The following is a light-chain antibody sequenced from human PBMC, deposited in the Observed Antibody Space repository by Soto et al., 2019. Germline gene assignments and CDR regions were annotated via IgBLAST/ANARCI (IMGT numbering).Light chain of an antibody. V-gene: IGKV3-20*01. CDR2: AAS. CDR3: QQYGNSPT. J-gene: IGKJ5*01. Sequence: EIVLTQSPGTLSLSPGESASLCCGSSQSVISGYFAWYQPKPGKAPRLLIYAASSRATGIPDRLSGSGSGTDSTLTIRRLEPEDFAVYYCQQYGNSPTFGQGTRLEIK. CDR1: QSVISGY.